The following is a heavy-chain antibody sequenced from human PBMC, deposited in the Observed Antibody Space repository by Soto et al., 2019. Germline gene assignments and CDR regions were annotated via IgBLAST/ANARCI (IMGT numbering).Heavy chain of an antibody. D-gene: IGHD1-1*01. CDR2: IYATGTT. CDR3: VRDGTKTLREWFDP. V-gene: IGHV4-4*07. CDR1: GASISGFC. J-gene: IGHJ5*02. Sequence: PSETLSLTCTVSGASISGFCWSWIRKSAGKGLEWIGRIYATGTTDYNPSLKSRVMMSVDTSKKQFSLKLRSVTAADAAVYYCVRDGTKTLREWFDPWGQGISVTV.